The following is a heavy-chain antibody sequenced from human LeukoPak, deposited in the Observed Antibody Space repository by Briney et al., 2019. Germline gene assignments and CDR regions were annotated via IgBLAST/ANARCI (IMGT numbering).Heavy chain of an antibody. J-gene: IGHJ4*02. CDR2: IWYDGSNK. D-gene: IGHD6-19*01. V-gene: IGHV3-33*01. Sequence: TGGSLRLSCAASGVTFSSYGMNWVRQAPGKGLEWVAVIWYDGSNKYYADSVKGRFTISRDNSKNTVSLQLNSLRAEDTAVYYCARLGSGWSFDFWGQGTLVAVSS. CDR3: ARLGSGWSFDF. CDR1: GVTFSSYG.